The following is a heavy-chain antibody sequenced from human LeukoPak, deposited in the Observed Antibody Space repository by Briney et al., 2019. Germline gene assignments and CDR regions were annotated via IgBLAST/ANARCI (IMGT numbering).Heavy chain of an antibody. CDR2: ITTDGGRT. CDR3: AREPAFGDLDY. D-gene: IGHD4-17*01. Sequence: PGGSLRLPCVPSGFPFCSFLVQWVPQAPGKGLDYVSAITTDGGRTFYVNSVEGRFTVSRDNSKNTLYLQMGGLRTEDTAVYYYAREPAFGDLDYWGQGTLVTVSS. V-gene: IGHV3-64*01. CDR1: GFPFCSFL. J-gene: IGHJ4*02.